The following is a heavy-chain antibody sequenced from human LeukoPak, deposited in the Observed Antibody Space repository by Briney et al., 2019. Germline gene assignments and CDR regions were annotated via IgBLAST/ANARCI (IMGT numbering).Heavy chain of an antibody. Sequence: PGGSLRLSCAASGFTVSSNYMSWVRQAPGKGLEWVSVIYSGGSTYYADSVKGRFTISRDNSKNTLYLQMNSLRAEDTAVYYCARDQPNYDILTGYLGHYGMDVWGQGTTVTVSS. J-gene: IGHJ6*02. V-gene: IGHV3-53*01. CDR1: GFTVSSNY. D-gene: IGHD3-9*01. CDR3: ARDQPNYDILTGYLGHYGMDV. CDR2: IYSGGST.